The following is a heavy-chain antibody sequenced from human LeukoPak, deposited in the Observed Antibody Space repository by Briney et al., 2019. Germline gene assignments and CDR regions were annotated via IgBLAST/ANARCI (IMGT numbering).Heavy chain of an antibody. CDR3: ARGEGAAVHLNY. D-gene: IGHD6-13*01. J-gene: IGHJ4*02. Sequence: GGSLRLSCAASGFTCSSYSMNWVRPAPGKGLEWVSSISISNSYIYYADSVKGRFTISRDNDKNSLYLQMNSLRAGDTAVFYCARGEGAAVHLNYWGQGTRVSVPS. CDR2: ISISNSYI. V-gene: IGHV3-21*01. CDR1: GFTCSSYS.